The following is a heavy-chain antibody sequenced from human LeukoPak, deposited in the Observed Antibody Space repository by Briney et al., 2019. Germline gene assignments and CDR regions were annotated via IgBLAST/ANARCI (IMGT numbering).Heavy chain of an antibody. V-gene: IGHV1-46*01. D-gene: IGHD3-22*01. Sequence: ASVKVSCKTSGYSFTNYGITWVRQAPGQGLEWMGIINPSGGSTSYAQKFQGRVTMTRDMSTSTVYMELSSLRSEDTAVYYCARVDSSGYRPPFDYWGQGTLVTVSS. CDR3: ARVDSSGYRPPFDY. CDR2: INPSGGST. CDR1: GYSFTNYG. J-gene: IGHJ4*02.